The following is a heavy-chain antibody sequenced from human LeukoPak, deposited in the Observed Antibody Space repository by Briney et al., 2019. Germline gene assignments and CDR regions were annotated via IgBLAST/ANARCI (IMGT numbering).Heavy chain of an antibody. V-gene: IGHV5-51*01. Sequence: GESLQISCKASGYSFTSYWIGWVRQMPGKGLEWMGIIDPSDSETRYTPSFQGQVTISVDKSLTTADLQWNSLKASDTAMYYCARQTAMGRSGDCWGQGTLVTVSS. CDR3: ARQTAMGRSGDC. CDR2: IDPSDSET. D-gene: IGHD5-18*01. J-gene: IGHJ4*02. CDR1: GYSFTSYW.